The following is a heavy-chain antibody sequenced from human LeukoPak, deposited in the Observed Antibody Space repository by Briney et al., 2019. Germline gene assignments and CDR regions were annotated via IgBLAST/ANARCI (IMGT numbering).Heavy chain of an antibody. CDR1: GGSISSYY. CDR3: ARGGYYGSGNDFRFDP. CDR2: IYYSGST. V-gene: IGHV4-59*01. J-gene: IGHJ5*02. Sequence: SETLSLTGTVSGGSISSYYWSWIRQPPGKGLEWIGYIYYSGSTNYKPSLKSRVTISVDTSKNQFSLKLSSVTAADTAVYYCARGGYYGSGNDFRFDPWGQGTLVTVSS. D-gene: IGHD3-10*01.